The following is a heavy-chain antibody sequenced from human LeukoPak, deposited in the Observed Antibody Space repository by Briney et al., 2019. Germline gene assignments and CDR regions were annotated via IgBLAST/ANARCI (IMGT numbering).Heavy chain of an antibody. CDR2: VFYNGRT. J-gene: IGHJ6*02. CDR1: GASISPYY. V-gene: IGHV4-59*08. Sequence: PSETLSLTCSVSGASISPYYWVWIRQPPGKGLEWIGYVFYNGRTSYNPSLKSRVTISADTSKSQFSLKMNSVTAADTAVYYCASLPRTNKPYYGMDVWGQGTTVTVSS. CDR3: ASLPRTNKPYYGMDV. D-gene: IGHD1-14*01.